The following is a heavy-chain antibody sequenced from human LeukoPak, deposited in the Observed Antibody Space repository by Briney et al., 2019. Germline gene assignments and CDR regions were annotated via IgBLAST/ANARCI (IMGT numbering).Heavy chain of an antibody. CDR3: AKDIRGETYYDFWSGYYTPYGMDV. CDR1: GFTFRSHA. J-gene: IGHJ6*02. CDR2: IYENGGTT. D-gene: IGHD3-3*01. V-gene: IGHV3-23*01. Sequence: GGSLRLSCVGSGFTFRSHAMSWVRQAPEKGLEFVSGIYENGGTTYYADSVKGRFSISRDNSKNTLYLQMNSLRAEDTAVYYCAKDIRGETYYDFWSGYYTPYGMDVWGQGTTVTVSS.